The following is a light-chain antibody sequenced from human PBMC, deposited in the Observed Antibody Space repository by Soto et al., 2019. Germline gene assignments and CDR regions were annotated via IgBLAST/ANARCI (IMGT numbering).Light chain of an antibody. CDR2: DVT. J-gene: IGLJ3*02. CDR3: GSYTSSSTLSWV. Sequence: QSALTQPASVSGSPGQSITISCTGTSSDVDDYDYVSWYQQHPGKAPKLIISDVTNRPSGVSDRFSGSKSGNTASLTISGLLAEDEADYYCGSYTSSSTLSWVFGGGTKLTVL. CDR1: SSDVDDYDY. V-gene: IGLV2-14*03.